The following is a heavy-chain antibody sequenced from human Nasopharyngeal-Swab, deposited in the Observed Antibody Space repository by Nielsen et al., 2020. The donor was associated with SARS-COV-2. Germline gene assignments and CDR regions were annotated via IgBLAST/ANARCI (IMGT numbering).Heavy chain of an antibody. CDR3: AKAGIDYGDYPSGY. J-gene: IGHJ4*02. V-gene: IGHV3-9*01. CDR1: GFTFDDYA. D-gene: IGHD4-17*01. CDR2: ISWNSGSI. Sequence: GGSLRLSCAASGFTFDDYAMHWVRQAPGKGLEWVSGISWNSGSIGYADSVKGRFTISRDNAKNSLYLQMNSLRAEDTALYYCAKAGIDYGDYPSGYWGQGTLVTVSS.